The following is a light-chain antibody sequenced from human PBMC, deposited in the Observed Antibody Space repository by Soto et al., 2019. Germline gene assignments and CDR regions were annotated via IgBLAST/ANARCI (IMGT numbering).Light chain of an antibody. Sequence: EIVMTQSPATLSVSPGERATLSCRASQSVGSNVIWYQQKPGQAPRLLMFSASTRATGIPARFSGSGSGTEFTLTINSLQSEDFAVYYCQQHNQWPITFGQGTRLEIK. V-gene: IGKV3-15*01. CDR1: QSVGSN. J-gene: IGKJ5*01. CDR3: QQHNQWPIT. CDR2: SAS.